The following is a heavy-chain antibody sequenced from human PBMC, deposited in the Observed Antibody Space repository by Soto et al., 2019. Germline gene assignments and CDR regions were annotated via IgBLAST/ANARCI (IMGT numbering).Heavy chain of an antibody. CDR2: ISGSGGNT. V-gene: IGHV3-23*01. D-gene: IGHD3-10*01. CDR1: VFVFSSYA. Sequence: PGWSLRLSCAASVFVFSSYAMSWVRQAPGKGLEWVSTISGSGGNTYYADSVKGRFTISRDNSKNTLYLQMNSLRAEDTALYYCAKDPRVHYYGSGSSSYWGQGTLVTVSS. CDR3: AKDPRVHYYGSGSSSY. J-gene: IGHJ4*02.